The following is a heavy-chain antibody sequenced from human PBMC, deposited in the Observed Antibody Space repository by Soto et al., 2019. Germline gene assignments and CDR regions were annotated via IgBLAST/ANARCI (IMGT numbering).Heavy chain of an antibody. V-gene: IGHV3-30*18. CDR3: AKDLGHGGRGAFDI. CDR2: ISYDGSKK. J-gene: IGHJ3*02. CDR1: GFTFSSYG. Sequence: QVQLVESGGGVVQPGRSLRLSCAASGFTFSSYGMHWVRQAPGKGLEWVALISYDGSKKYYADSVKGRFIISRDNSKNTLYLQMNSLRTEDTAVYYCAKDLGHGGRGAFDIWGQGTMVTVSS. D-gene: IGHD7-27*01.